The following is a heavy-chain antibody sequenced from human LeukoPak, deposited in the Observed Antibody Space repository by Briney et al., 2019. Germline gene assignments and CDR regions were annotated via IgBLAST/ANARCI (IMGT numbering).Heavy chain of an antibody. J-gene: IGHJ6*02. V-gene: IGHV3-74*01. Sequence: GGSLRLSCASTGFTFSSYWMHWVRQSPGKGLVWVSRINIDGSGTSYADSVKGRFTISRDNTKNTLYLQMNSLRVEDTAVYYCTRDTTCGMDVWGQGTTVTVSS. CDR2: INIDGSGT. CDR1: GFTFSSYW. CDR3: TRDTTCGMDV. D-gene: IGHD1-1*01.